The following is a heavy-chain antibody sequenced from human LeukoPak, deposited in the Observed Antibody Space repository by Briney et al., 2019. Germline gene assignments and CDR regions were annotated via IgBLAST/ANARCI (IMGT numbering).Heavy chain of an antibody. CDR1: GFSFRSYI. J-gene: IGHJ4*02. V-gene: IGHV3-23*01. Sequence: AGGSLRLSCVGSGFSFRSYIVSWVRQAPGKGLEWVSGMSGSGGHTYYADSVKGRFTISRDNARNTVYLQMNSLRVEDTAVYYCAKERYNSGQYYFDYWGQGTLVTVSS. CDR3: AKERYNSGQYYFDY. CDR2: MSGSGGHT. D-gene: IGHD5-18*01.